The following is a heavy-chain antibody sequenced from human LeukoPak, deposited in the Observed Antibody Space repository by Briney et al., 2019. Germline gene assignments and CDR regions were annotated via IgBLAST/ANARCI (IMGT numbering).Heavy chain of an antibody. D-gene: IGHD1-26*01. CDR2: ISGYNGNT. J-gene: IGHJ1*01. V-gene: IGHV1-18*01. CDR3: ARSSGSANYYPPKFFLH. Sequence: ASVKVSCKTSGYTFTSYSISWVRQAPGQGLEWMGWISGYNGNTHYAQKLQGRVTMTTDTSTSTAYMELSSLKSDDTAIYYCARSSGSANYYPPKFFLHWGQGTLVTVSS. CDR1: GYTFTSYS.